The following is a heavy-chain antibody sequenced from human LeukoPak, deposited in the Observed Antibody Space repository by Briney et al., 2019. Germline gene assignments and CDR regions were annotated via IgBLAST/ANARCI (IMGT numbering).Heavy chain of an antibody. J-gene: IGHJ4*02. CDR1: GYTFTSYG. CDR3: AREDYYDSGSDDY. CDR2: ISASNGNR. Sequence: ASVKVSCKASGYTFTSYGFSWVRQAPGRGLEWMGWISASNGNRNYAQKLQGRVTMTTDTSTSTAYMELSSLRSEDTAVYYCAREDYYDSGSDDYRGPGNLGTVSS. D-gene: IGHD3-22*01. V-gene: IGHV1-18*01.